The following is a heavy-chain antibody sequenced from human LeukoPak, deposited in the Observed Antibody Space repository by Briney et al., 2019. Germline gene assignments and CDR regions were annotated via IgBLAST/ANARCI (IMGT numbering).Heavy chain of an antibody. D-gene: IGHD6-25*01. J-gene: IGHJ4*02. Sequence: HGESLKISCKGSGYSFTNYWIGWVRQMPGKALEWMGIIYSGDSDTRYSPSFQGQVTISIDKSISTAYLQWSSLKASDTAMYYCARLLAAPYYINFWGQGTLVTVSS. V-gene: IGHV5-51*01. CDR1: GYSFTNYW. CDR2: IYSGDSDT. CDR3: ARLLAAPYYINF.